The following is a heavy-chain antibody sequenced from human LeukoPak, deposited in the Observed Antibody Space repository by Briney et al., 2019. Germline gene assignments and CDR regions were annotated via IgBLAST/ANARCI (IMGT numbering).Heavy chain of an antibody. J-gene: IGHJ4*02. D-gene: IGHD1-26*01. V-gene: IGHV3-7*01. CDR1: GFTFTDYW. CDR2: IYKAGTES. Sequence: GGSLRLSCAASGFTFTDYWMTWVRQVPGKGLEWVANIYKAGTESYYVDSVKGRFAISRDNAKNSLYLQLSSLRVDDTAVYYCARVGTWELQRVFEYWGQGTLVTVS. CDR3: ARVGTWELQRVFEY.